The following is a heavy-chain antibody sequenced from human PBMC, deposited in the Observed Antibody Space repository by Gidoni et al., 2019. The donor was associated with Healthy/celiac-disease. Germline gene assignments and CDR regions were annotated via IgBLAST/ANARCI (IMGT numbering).Heavy chain of an antibody. V-gene: IGHV3-49*03. CDR2: IRSKAYGGTT. J-gene: IGHJ4*02. CDR3: TRGGDVFGDDILTGYPGPVDFDY. CDR1: GFTFGDYA. D-gene: IGHD3-9*01. Sequence: EVQLVESGGGLVQPGRSLRLSCTASGFTFGDYAMSWFRPAPGKGLEWVGFIRSKAYGGTTEYAASVKGRFTISRDDSKSIAYLQMNSLKTEDTAVYYCTRGGDVFGDDILTGYPGPVDFDYWGQGTLVTVSS.